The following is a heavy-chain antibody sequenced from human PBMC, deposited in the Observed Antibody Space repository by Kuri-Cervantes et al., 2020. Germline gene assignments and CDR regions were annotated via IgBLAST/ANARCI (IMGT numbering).Heavy chain of an antibody. CDR3: ARGELNSRRAFDI. CDR2: IYYSWST. V-gene: IGHV4-59*12. Sequence: GSLRLSCTVSGGSFSSYYWSWIRQPPGKGLEWIGYIYYSWSTNYNPPLKSRVTISVDTSKNQFSLKLSSVTAADPAVYYCARGELNSRRAFDIWGQARMVTVSS. D-gene: IGHD1-7*01. J-gene: IGHJ3*02. CDR1: GGSFSSYY.